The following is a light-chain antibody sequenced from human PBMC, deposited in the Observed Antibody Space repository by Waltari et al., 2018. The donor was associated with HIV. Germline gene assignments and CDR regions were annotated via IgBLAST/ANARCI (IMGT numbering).Light chain of an antibody. Sequence: SYELTQPLSVSVALGQTAKISCGGKNIESKVVHWYQQKPGQAPVLVIYRDSDRPSGIPERFAGYNSGNTATLTINRAQAGDEGDYFCQVWDSSAGVFGGGTTLTVL. CDR2: RDS. V-gene: IGLV3-9*01. CDR3: QVWDSSAGV. J-gene: IGLJ3*02. CDR1: NIESKV.